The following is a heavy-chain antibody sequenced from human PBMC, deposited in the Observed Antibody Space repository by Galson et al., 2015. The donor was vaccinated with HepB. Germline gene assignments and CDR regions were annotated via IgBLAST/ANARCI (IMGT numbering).Heavy chain of an antibody. J-gene: IGHJ4*02. Sequence: SLRLSCAASGFTFSSYAMHWVRQAPGKGLEWVAVISYDGSNKYYADSVKGRFTISRDNSKNTLYLQMNSLRAEDTAVYYCAKTSGGPGGYWGQGTLVTVSS. D-gene: IGHD3-16*01. CDR3: AKTSGGPGGY. CDR1: GFTFSSYA. CDR2: ISYDGSNK. V-gene: IGHV3-30*04.